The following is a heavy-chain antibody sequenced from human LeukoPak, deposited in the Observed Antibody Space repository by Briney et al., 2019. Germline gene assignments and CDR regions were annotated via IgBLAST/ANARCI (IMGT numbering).Heavy chain of an antibody. CDR3: ARLYSGSYIY. Sequence: ASETLSPTCTVSGGSISSDYWSWIRQPPGKGLEWIGYIYYSGSTNYNPSLESRVTISVDTSKNQFSLKLSSVTAADTAVYYCARLYSGSYIYWGQGTLVTVSS. CDR2: IYYSGST. V-gene: IGHV4-59*08. CDR1: GGSISSDY. J-gene: IGHJ4*02. D-gene: IGHD1-26*01.